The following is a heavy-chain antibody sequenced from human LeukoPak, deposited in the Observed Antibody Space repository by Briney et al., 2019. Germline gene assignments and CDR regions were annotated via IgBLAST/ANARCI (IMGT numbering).Heavy chain of an antibody. D-gene: IGHD3-10*02. J-gene: IGHJ4*02. V-gene: IGHV3-21*01. Sequence: PGGSLRLSCAAFGFTFSSYSMNWVRQAPGKGLEWVSFISSSSSYIYYADSVKGRFTISRDNAKNSLYLQMNSLRAEDTAVYYCARDDSRFGELSSFDYWGQGNLVTVSS. CDR1: GFTFSSYS. CDR3: ARDDSRFGELSSFDY. CDR2: ISSSSSYI.